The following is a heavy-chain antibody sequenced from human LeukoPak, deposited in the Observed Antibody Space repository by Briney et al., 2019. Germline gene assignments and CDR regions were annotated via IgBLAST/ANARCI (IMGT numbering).Heavy chain of an antibody. D-gene: IGHD2-15*01. J-gene: IGHJ4*02. CDR2: IDWDDDK. V-gene: IGHV2-70*17. CDR1: GFSLSSPEMC. Sequence: SGPALVKPTQTLTLTFTFSGFSLSSPEMCGTCIRQLPGKALEWLARIDWDDDKFYSPSLRTRLTISKDAPKNQVVLRMTNMDPVDTGTYYCARMTPDSPSFDYWGQGALITVSS. CDR3: ARMTPDSPSFDY.